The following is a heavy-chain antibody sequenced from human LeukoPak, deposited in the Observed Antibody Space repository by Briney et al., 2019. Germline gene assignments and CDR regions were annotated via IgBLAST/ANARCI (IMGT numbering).Heavy chain of an antibody. V-gene: IGHV3-7*05. J-gene: IGHJ4*02. CDR2: IKQDGSEK. Sequence: SGGSLRLSCAASGITFSSFWMSWVRQAPGKGLEWVANIKQDGSEKYYVDSVKGRFTISRDNAKNSLYLQMNSLRAEDTAVYYYSRPIVATNLDYWGQGTLVTVSS. D-gene: IGHD5-12*01. CDR1: GITFSSFW. CDR3: SRPIVATNLDY.